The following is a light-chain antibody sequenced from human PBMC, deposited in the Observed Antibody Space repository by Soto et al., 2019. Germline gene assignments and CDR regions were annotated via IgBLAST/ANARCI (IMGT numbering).Light chain of an antibody. CDR1: QSVLLSSNNKNY. CDR3: QQYYGIPLT. CDR2: WAS. J-gene: IGKJ4*01. Sequence: DIVMTQSPDSLAVSLGERATINCKSSQSVLLSSNNKNYLAWYQQKPGQSPKLLIYWASARESGVPDRFSGSGSGTDFTLTISSLQAEDVAVYYCQQYYGIPLTFGGGTKVEIK. V-gene: IGKV4-1*01.